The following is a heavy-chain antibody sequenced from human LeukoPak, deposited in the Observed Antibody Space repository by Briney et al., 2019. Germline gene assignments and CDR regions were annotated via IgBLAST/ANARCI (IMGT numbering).Heavy chain of an antibody. Sequence: GGSLRLSCAASGSTFSSYTMNWVRQPPGKGLEWVSNIGTSSTTIYYADSVKGRFTISRDNAKNSLYLQMNSLRAEDTAVYYCARNLPAADYWGQGTLVTVSS. J-gene: IGHJ4*02. V-gene: IGHV3-48*04. CDR3: ARNLPAADY. CDR2: IGTSSTTI. D-gene: IGHD2-2*01. CDR1: GSTFSSYT.